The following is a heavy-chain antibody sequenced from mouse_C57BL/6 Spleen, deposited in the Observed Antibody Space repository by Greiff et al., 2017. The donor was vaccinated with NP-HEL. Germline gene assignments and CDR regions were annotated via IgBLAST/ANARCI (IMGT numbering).Heavy chain of an antibody. CDR3: ARSGLRLFDV. D-gene: IGHD2-4*01. J-gene: IGHJ1*03. CDR1: GYAFSSSW. CDR2: IYPGDGAT. Sequence: VKLMESGPELVKPGASVKISCKASGYAFSSSWMNWVKQRPGKGLEWIGRIYPGDGATNYNGKFKGKATLTADKSSSTAYMQLSSLTSEDSAVYFCARSGLRLFDVWGTGTTVTVSS. V-gene: IGHV1-82*01.